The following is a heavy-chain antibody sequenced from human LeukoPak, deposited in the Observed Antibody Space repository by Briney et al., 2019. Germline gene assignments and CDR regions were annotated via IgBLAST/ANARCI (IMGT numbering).Heavy chain of an antibody. CDR1: GFTFDDYA. V-gene: IGHV3-9*01. CDR2: ISWNSGSI. J-gene: IGHJ6*02. CDR3: AKEGKAGYSSGWYTYYYYGMDV. Sequence: GRSLRLSCAASGFTFDDYAMHWVRQAPGKGLEWVSGISWNSGSIGYADSVKGRFTISRDNAKNSLYLQMNSLRAEDTALYYCAKEGKAGYSSGWYTYYYYGMDVWGQGTTVTVSS. D-gene: IGHD6-19*01.